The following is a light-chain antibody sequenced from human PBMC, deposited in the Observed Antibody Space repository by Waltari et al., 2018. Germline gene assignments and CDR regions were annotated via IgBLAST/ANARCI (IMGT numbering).Light chain of an antibody. Sequence: QSVLTQPPSASGTPGQRVTISCSGSSSNIGSNYVYWYQQLPGTAPKLLIYRNNQRPSGVPDRFSGSNSGTSAFLAISGLRSDDEADYYWAAWDDSLSGWVFGGGTKLTVL. J-gene: IGLJ3*02. CDR2: RNN. CDR3: AAWDDSLSGWV. V-gene: IGLV1-47*01. CDR1: SSNIGSNY.